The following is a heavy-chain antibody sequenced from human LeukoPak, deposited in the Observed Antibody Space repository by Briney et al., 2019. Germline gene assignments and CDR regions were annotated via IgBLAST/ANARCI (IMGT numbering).Heavy chain of an antibody. CDR3: ARGTVTPRGI. V-gene: IGHV3-33*01. D-gene: IGHD4-17*01. CDR1: GFTFSSYG. Sequence: TGGSLRLSCAASGFTFSSYGMHWVRQAPGKGLEWVAVIWYDGSNKYYADSVKGRFIISRDNSKNTLYLQMNSLRAEDTAVYFCARGTVTPRGIWGQGTMVTVSS. CDR2: IWYDGSNK. J-gene: IGHJ3*02.